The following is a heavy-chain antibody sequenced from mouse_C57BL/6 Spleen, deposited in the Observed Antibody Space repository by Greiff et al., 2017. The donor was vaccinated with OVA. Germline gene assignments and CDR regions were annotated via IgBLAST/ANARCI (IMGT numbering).Heavy chain of an antibody. Sequence: EVQLQESGPGLAKPAQSLSLSCSVTGYSITSDYRNWIRKFPGNKLEYMGYICHSGSTSYNPSLNSGISITRATSTNQSYLQLNSVTTEDTATYYCARYTTVVEKNFDVWGTGTTVTVSS. CDR1: GYSITSDY. CDR2: ICHSGST. J-gene: IGHJ1*03. CDR3: ARYTTVVEKNFDV. V-gene: IGHV3-8*01. D-gene: IGHD1-1*01.